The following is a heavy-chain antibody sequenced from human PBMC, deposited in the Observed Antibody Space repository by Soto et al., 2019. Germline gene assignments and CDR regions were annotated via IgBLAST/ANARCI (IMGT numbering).Heavy chain of an antibody. J-gene: IGHJ4*02. CDR3: ARSHYDNSGYYGY. Sequence: QVQLQESGPGLVKPSQTLSLTCTVSGGSISSGTYYWIWIRQHPGKGLEWIGYISYSGSTYYNPSLRRRVTISVDKSKNQFSLKLSSVTAADTAVYYCARSHYDNSGYYGYWGQGTLVTVSS. D-gene: IGHD3-22*01. CDR1: GGSISSGTYY. V-gene: IGHV4-31*03. CDR2: ISYSGST.